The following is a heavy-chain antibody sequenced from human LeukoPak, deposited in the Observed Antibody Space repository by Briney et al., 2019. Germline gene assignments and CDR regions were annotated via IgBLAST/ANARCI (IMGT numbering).Heavy chain of an antibody. D-gene: IGHD3-10*01. J-gene: IGHJ3*02. CDR2: ISAYNGNT. Sequence: GASVKVSCKASGYTFTSYGISWVRQAPGQGLEWMGWISAYNGNTNYAQKLQGRVTMTTDTSTSTAYMELRSLRSDDTAVYYCARDSWFGELFEAFDIWGQGTMVTVSS. CDR1: GYTFTSYG. CDR3: ARDSWFGELFEAFDI. V-gene: IGHV1-18*01.